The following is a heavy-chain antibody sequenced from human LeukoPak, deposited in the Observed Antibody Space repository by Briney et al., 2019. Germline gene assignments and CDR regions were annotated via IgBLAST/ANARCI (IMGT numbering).Heavy chain of an antibody. V-gene: IGHV3-23*01. CDR2: IRPSGDNT. J-gene: IGHJ6*03. Sequence: SGGSLRLSCAASGFTFSSYDMTWVRQAPGRGLEWVSSIRPSGDNTYYGDSVKGRFTISRDNSKNTLYLQMNSLRAEDTAVYYCARDGGLLWFGELSAFEHRYMDVWGKGTTVTISS. CDR3: ARDGGLLWFGELSAFEHRYMDV. D-gene: IGHD3-10*01. CDR1: GFTFSSYD.